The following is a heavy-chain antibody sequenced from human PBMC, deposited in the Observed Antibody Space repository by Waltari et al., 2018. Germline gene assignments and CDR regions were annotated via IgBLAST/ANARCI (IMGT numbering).Heavy chain of an antibody. CDR2: IRGNSGSI. V-gene: IGHV3-9*01. CDR1: GFTFDDYA. D-gene: IGHD3-22*01. J-gene: IGHJ5*02. CDR3: AKRTMIVAGWFDP. Sequence: EVQLVESGEGLLPPDRSLRLSCAASGFTFDDYAMHWFRHAPGKGLEVGSGIRGNSGSIGYANCVKGRFNNCREKAKNSLELQMNSLRAEETGLYYCAKRTMIVAGWFDPGGQGTLVTVSS.